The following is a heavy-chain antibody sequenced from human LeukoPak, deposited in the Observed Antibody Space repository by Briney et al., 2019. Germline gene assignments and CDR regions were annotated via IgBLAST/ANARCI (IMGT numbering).Heavy chain of an antibody. V-gene: IGHV1-69*13. CDR3: ARGMGIAVAGTSVYYYYYGMDV. CDR2: IIPIFGTA. Sequence: ASVKVSRKASGGTFSSYAISWVRQAPGQGLEWMGGIIPIFGTANYAQKFQGRVTITADESTSTAYMELSSLRSEDTAVYYCARGMGIAVAGTSVYYYYYGMDVWGQGTTVTVSS. D-gene: IGHD6-19*01. CDR1: GGTFSSYA. J-gene: IGHJ6*02.